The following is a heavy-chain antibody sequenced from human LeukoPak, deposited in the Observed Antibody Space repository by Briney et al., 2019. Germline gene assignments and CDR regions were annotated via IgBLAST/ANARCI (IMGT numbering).Heavy chain of an antibody. V-gene: IGHV3-30*09. CDR1: GFTFRSYA. CDR2: ISYDGSNK. J-gene: IGHJ3*02. Sequence: GGSLRLSCAGSGFTFRSYAMHWVRQAPGKGLEWVAVISYDGSNKDYADSVKGRFAISRDNSKNTLFLQMNSLRAEDTAVYYCAREIFNGFDIWGQGTMVTVSS. CDR3: AREIFNGFDI.